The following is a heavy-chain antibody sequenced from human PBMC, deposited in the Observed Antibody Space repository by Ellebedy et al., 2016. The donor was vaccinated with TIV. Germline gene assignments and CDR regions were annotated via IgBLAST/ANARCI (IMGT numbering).Heavy chain of an antibody. CDR1: GGSISSYP. CDR3: ASGPNQYFFDY. Sequence: SETLSLTCTVSGGSISSYPWTWIRQPPGKGLEWIGYSYFSGSTNYNPSLKSRVTISVDTSKNQFSLKLSSVTAADTAVYYCASGPNQYFFDYWGQGTLVTVSS. J-gene: IGHJ4*02. V-gene: IGHV4-59*01. D-gene: IGHD1-14*01. CDR2: SYFSGST.